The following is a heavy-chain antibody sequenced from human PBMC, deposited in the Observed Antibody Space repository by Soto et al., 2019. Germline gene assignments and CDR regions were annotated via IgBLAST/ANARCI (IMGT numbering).Heavy chain of an antibody. CDR3: ARGYCSGGSCYSDY. V-gene: IGHV4-34*01. D-gene: IGHD2-15*01. J-gene: IGHJ4*02. CDR2: INHSGST. CDR1: GGSFSGYY. Sequence: QVQLQQWGAGLLKPSETLSLTCAVYGGSFSGYYWSWIRQPPGKGLEWIGEINHSGSTNYNPSLKRRVTLSVDTSKNQFSLKLSSVTAADTAVYYCARGYCSGGSCYSDYWGQGTLVTVSS.